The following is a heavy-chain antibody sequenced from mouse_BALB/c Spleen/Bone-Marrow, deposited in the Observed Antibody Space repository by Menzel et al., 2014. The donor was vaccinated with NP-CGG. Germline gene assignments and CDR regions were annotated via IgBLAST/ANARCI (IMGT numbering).Heavy chain of an antibody. J-gene: IGHJ2*01. CDR1: GYTFTDYA. CDR2: INTYSGVA. Sequence: QVQLQQPGPELVRPGVSVKISCKGSGYTFTDYAMHWVKQSHAKSLEWTGVINTYSGVANYNQKFKGKATMTVDKSSSTAYMELARLTSEDSAIYYCARDYGSSHFDHWGQGSTLTVSS. CDR3: ARDYGSSHFDH. V-gene: IGHV1-67*01. D-gene: IGHD1-1*01.